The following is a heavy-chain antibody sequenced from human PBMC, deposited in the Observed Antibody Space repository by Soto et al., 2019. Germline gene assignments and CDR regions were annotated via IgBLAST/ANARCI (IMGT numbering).Heavy chain of an antibody. V-gene: IGHV3-23*01. CDR1: GFSLGPYG. CDR2: FSGGSGAI. Sequence: GGSLRLSCAVSGFSLGPYGVTWVRQTPEKGLEWVTGFSGGSGAIFYADSVRGRFTISRDSSTAYLQMNNLRPEDTAVYFCARWTGFGDSWGQGSLVTVSS. J-gene: IGHJ4*02. D-gene: IGHD3-10*01. CDR3: ARWTGFGDS.